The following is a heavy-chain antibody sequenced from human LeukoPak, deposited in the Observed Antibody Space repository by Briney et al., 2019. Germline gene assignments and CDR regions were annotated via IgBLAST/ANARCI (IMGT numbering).Heavy chain of an antibody. CDR1: GYTFTNYD. CDR3: ARGNRLYASSWSRRPSDY. J-gene: IGHJ4*02. CDR2: MNPIDGNA. V-gene: IGHV1-8*02. Sequence: ASVKVSCKASGYTFTNYDINWLRQATGQRPEWMGSMNPIDGNAGSVEKFRGRITMTRDTSINTAYMEPRSLEPEDTAVYYCARGNRLYASSWSRRPSDYWGQGTLVTVSS. D-gene: IGHD6-13*01.